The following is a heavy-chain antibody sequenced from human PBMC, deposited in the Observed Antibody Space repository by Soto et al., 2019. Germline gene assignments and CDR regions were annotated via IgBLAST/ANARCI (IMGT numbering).Heavy chain of an antibody. CDR2: ISYDGSNK. CDR1: GFTFSSYA. D-gene: IGHD4-17*01. Sequence: QVQLVESGGGVVQPGRSLRLSCAASGFTFSSYAMHWVRQAPGKGLEWVAVISYDGSNKYYADSVKGRFTISRDNSKNTLYLQMNSLRAEDTAVYYCARDGLGDGDSIDYWGQGTLVTVSS. V-gene: IGHV3-30-3*01. J-gene: IGHJ4*02. CDR3: ARDGLGDGDSIDY.